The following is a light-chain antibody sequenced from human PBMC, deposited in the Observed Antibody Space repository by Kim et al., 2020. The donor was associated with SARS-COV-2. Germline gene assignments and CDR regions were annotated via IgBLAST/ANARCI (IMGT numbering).Light chain of an antibody. Sequence: GQSVTISCTGTSSDVGGYNYVSWFQHHPGKAPKLMIFEVTKRPSGVPDRFSGSKSDNTAALTVSGLQAEDEADYYCSSYADTHTWVFGGGTKLTVL. J-gene: IGLJ3*02. CDR2: EVT. V-gene: IGLV2-8*01. CDR3: SSYADTHTWV. CDR1: SSDVGGYNY.